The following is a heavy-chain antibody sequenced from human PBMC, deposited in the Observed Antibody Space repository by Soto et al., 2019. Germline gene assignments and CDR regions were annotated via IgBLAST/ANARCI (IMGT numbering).Heavy chain of an antibody. CDR3: TTIVATTYYEDYYYYYGMDV. D-gene: IGHD5-12*01. CDR1: GFTFSNAW. V-gene: IGHV3-15*07. J-gene: IGHJ6*02. Sequence: GGSLRLSCAASGFTFSNAWMNWVRQAPGKGLEWVGRIKSKTDGGTTDYAAPVKGRFTISRGDSKNTLYLQMNSLKTEDTAVYYCTTIVATTYYEDYYYYYGMDVWGQGTTVTVSS. CDR2: IKSKTDGGTT.